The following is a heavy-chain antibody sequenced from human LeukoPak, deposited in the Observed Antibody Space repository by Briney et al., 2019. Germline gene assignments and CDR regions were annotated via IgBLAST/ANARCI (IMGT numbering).Heavy chain of an antibody. Sequence: SQTLSLTCTVSGGSISSGSYNWSWIRQPAGKGLEWIGRIYTSGSTNYNPSLKSRVTISVDTSKNQFSLKLSSVTAADTAVYYCARGPQAFDYWGQGTLVTVSS. J-gene: IGHJ4*02. V-gene: IGHV4-61*02. CDR2: IYTSGST. CDR1: GGSISSGSYN. CDR3: ARGPQAFDY.